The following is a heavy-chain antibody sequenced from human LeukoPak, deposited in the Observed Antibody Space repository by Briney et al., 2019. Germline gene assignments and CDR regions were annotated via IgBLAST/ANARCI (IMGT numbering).Heavy chain of an antibody. D-gene: IGHD5-18*01. Sequence: SETLSLTCTVSGYSISSGYYWGWIRQPPGKGLEWIGSIYHSGSTYYNPSLKSRVTISVDTSKNQFSLKLSSVTAADTAVYYCARVDTAMTQYYFDYWGQGTLVTVSS. CDR3: ARVDTAMTQYYFDY. CDR2: IYHSGST. J-gene: IGHJ4*02. V-gene: IGHV4-38-2*02. CDR1: GYSISSGYY.